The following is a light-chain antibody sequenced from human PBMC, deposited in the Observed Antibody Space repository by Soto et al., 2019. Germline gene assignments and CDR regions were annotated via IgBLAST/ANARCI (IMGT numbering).Light chain of an antibody. Sequence: DIQMTQSPSTLSGSVGDRVTITCRASQTISSWLAWYQQKPGKAPKLLIYKASTLKSGVPSRFSGSGSGTDFTLRISSLQPEDFATYFCQQYNTDSRAWTFGQGTKVDIK. V-gene: IGKV1-5*03. J-gene: IGKJ1*01. CDR2: KAS. CDR1: QTISSW. CDR3: QQYNTDSRAWT.